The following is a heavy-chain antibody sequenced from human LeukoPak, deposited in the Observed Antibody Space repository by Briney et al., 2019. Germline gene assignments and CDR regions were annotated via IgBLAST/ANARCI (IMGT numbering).Heavy chain of an antibody. CDR1: GGSISGGKDF. CDR2: IYYTGST. Sequence: SETLSLTCAVSGGSISGGKDFWGWIRQSRGKGLEWIGSIYYTGSTYYNPSLKSRVTISVDTSKSEFSLMVHSVTAADTAMYYCARRGITYSTSFFDSWGQGTLVTVAS. V-gene: IGHV4-39*01. J-gene: IGHJ4*02. CDR3: ARRGITYSTSFFDS. D-gene: IGHD6-13*01.